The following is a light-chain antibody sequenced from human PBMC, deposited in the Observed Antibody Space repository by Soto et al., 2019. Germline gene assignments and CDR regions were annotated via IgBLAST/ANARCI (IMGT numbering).Light chain of an antibody. Sequence: DIQMTQSPSSLSASVGDRVTITCQARQDISNSVNWYQQKPGKAPKLLIFDASTVETGVPSRFSGGGSGTYFTFTINSLQPEDIAAYYCQHYADLPLTFGGGTKVEIK. V-gene: IGKV1-33*01. CDR3: QHYADLPLT. CDR1: QDISNS. J-gene: IGKJ4*01. CDR2: DAS.